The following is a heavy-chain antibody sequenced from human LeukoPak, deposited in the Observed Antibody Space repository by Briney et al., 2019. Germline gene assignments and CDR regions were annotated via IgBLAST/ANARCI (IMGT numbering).Heavy chain of an antibody. V-gene: IGHV3-11*01. Sequence: GGSLRLSCAASGFTFSDYYMSWIRQAPGKGLEWVSYISSSGSTIYYADPVKGRFTISRDNAKNSLYLQMNSLRAEDTAVYYCARDPPPYYYDSSGSNPTDYWGQGTLVTVSS. CDR3: ARDPPPYYYDSSGSNPTDY. CDR2: ISSSGSTI. J-gene: IGHJ4*02. CDR1: GFTFSDYY. D-gene: IGHD3-22*01.